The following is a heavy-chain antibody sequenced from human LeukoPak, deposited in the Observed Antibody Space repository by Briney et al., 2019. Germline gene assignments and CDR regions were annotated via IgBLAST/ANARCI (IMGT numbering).Heavy chain of an antibody. V-gene: IGHV1-69*04. CDR1: GGTFSSYA. CDR2: IIPILGIA. Sequence: GASVKVSCKASGGTFSSYAISWVRQAPGQGLEWMGRIIPILGIANYAQKFQGRVTITADKSTSTAYMELSSLRSEDTAVYYCAREIAARPRRSYYYYYGMDVWGQGTTVTVSS. J-gene: IGHJ6*02. CDR3: AREIAARPRRSYYYYYGMDV. D-gene: IGHD6-6*01.